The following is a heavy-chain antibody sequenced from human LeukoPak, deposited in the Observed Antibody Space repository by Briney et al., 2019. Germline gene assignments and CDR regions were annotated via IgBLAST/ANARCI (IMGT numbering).Heavy chain of an antibody. CDR1: GFTFSSYA. J-gene: IGHJ4*02. CDR2: MSSDGSKK. V-gene: IGHV3-30-3*02. D-gene: IGHD4-17*01. CDR3: AKKFTGTTVISGDYFDY. Sequence: GGSLRLSCAASGFTFSSYAMHWVRQAPGKGLEWVAVMSSDGSKKYYADSVKGRFTISRDNSKNTLYLQMNSLRAEDTAVYYCAKKFTGTTVISGDYFDYWGQGTLVTVSS.